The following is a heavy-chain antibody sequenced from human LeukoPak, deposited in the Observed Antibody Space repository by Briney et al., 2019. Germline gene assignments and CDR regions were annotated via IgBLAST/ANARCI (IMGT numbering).Heavy chain of an antibody. V-gene: IGHV3-53*01. CDR1: GFTVSSNF. Sequence: GGSLRLSCAASGFTVSSNFMSWVRQAPGKGLEWVSVIYSGGTTYYADSLKARFTISRDSSKNTLYLQMNSLRADDTAVYYCARLIRGSGTYFNYEYFQHWGQGTLVTVSS. CDR3: ARLIRGSGTYFNYEYFQH. J-gene: IGHJ1*01. CDR2: IYSGGTT. D-gene: IGHD3-10*01.